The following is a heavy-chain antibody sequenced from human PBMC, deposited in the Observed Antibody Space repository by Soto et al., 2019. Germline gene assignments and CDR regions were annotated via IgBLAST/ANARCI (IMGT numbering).Heavy chain of an antibody. V-gene: IGHV3-21*01. CDR2: ISSSSSYI. Sequence: GGSLRLSCAASGFTFSSYSMNWVRQAPGKGLEWVSSISSSSSYIYYADSVKGRFTISRDNAKNSLYLQMNSLRAEDTAVYYCARATLRAPAARTYGMDVRGQGTTVTVYS. D-gene: IGHD2-2*01. CDR3: ARATLRAPAARTYGMDV. CDR1: GFTFSSYS. J-gene: IGHJ6*02.